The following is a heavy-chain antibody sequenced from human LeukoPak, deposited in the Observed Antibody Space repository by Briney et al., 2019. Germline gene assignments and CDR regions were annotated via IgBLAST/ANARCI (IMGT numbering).Heavy chain of an antibody. CDR2: INYKTNGGTA. CDR1: GFTFGSYW. CDR3: TTDHRTIYGVVFPDY. Sequence: GGSLRLSCAASGFTFGSYWMSWVRQAPGKGLEWIGRINYKTNGGTADYAAAVQGRFYISRDDSKDTLYLQMNSLKSEDTGVYYCTTDHRTIYGVVFPDYWGQGTLVTVSP. D-gene: IGHD3-3*01. J-gene: IGHJ4*02. V-gene: IGHV3-15*01.